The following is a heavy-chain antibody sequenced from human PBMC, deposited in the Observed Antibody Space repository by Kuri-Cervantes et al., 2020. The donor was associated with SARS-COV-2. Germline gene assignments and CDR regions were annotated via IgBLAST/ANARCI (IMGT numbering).Heavy chain of an antibody. Sequence: LSLTCAASGLTFSSYAMHWVRQAPGKGLEYVSAISSNGGSTYYADSVKGRFTISRDNSKNTLYLQMSSLRAEDTAVYYCVRSGAVAGTFDYWGQGTLVTVSS. CDR1: GLTFSSYA. V-gene: IGHV3-64D*08. CDR3: VRSGAVAGTFDY. D-gene: IGHD6-19*01. J-gene: IGHJ4*02. CDR2: ISSNGGST.